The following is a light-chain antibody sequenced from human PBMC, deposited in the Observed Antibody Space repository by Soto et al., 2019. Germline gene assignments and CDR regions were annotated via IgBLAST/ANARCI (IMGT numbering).Light chain of an antibody. CDR2: AAS. V-gene: IGKV1-39*01. CDR3: QQSYSTPPT. Sequence: DIQMTQFPSSLSASVEDRVTITCRASQSISSYLNWYQQKPGKAPKLLIYAASSLQSGVPSRFSGSGSGTDFTLTISSLQPEDFATYYCQQSYSTPPTFGQGTKVDIK. J-gene: IGKJ1*01. CDR1: QSISSY.